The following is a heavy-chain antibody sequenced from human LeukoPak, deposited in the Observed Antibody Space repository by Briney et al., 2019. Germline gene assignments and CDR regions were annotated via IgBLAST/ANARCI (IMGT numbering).Heavy chain of an antibody. Sequence: ASVKVSCKASGGTFSSYAISWVRQAPGQGLEWMGIINPSGGSTSYAQKFQGRVTMTRDTSTSTVYMELSSLRSEDTAVYYCARDRGASYWGQGTLVTVSS. J-gene: IGHJ4*02. CDR1: GGTFSSYA. D-gene: IGHD5-12*01. CDR2: INPSGGST. V-gene: IGHV1-46*01. CDR3: ARDRGASY.